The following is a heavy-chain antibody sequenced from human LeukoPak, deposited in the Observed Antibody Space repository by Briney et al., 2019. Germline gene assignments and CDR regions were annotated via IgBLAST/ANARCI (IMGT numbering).Heavy chain of an antibody. D-gene: IGHD4-23*01. J-gene: IGHJ4*02. Sequence: GGSLRLSCAASGFTFSSYAMHWVRQAPGKGLEWVAVISYDGSDKYYADSVKGRFTISRDNSKNTLYLQMNSLRAEDTAVYYCARAVDYGGNSADYWGQGTLVTVSS. V-gene: IGHV3-30-3*01. CDR1: GFTFSSYA. CDR3: ARAVDYGGNSADY. CDR2: ISYDGSDK.